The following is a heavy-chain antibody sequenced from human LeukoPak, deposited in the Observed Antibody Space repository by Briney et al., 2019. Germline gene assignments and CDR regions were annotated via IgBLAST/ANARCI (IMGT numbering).Heavy chain of an antibody. V-gene: IGHV3-48*04. J-gene: IGHJ4*02. D-gene: IGHD6-13*01. CDR1: GFTFSSYS. Sequence: PGGSLRLSCAASGFTFSSYSMNWVRQAPGKGLEWVSYISSSSSTIYYADSVKGRFTISRDNAKNSLYLQMNSLRAEDTAVYYCATLIAAAGTLVGDGQHGWGQGTLVTVSS. CDR2: ISSSSSTI. CDR3: ATLIAAAGTLVGDGQHG.